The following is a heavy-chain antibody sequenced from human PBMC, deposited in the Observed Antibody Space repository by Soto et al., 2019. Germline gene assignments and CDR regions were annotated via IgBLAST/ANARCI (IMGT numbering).Heavy chain of an antibody. CDR2: ISYEGSDK. D-gene: IGHD4-4*01. CDR1: GFTFSSYG. J-gene: IGHJ4*02. CDR3: GAEQYFSDY. Sequence: QVQLVEAGGGVVQPGRSLRLSCAASGFTFSSYGMHWVRQAPGKGLEWVALISYEGSDKYYADSVKGRFTISRDNSKDTQYLQINSLRVEDKAVYYCGAEQYFSDYWGQGTMDTDSS. V-gene: IGHV3-30*03.